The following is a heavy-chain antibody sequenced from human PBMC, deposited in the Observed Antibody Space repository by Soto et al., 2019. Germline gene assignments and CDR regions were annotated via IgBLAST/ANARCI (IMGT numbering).Heavy chain of an antibody. CDR2: INNSGST. CDR1: GGSFSGYY. V-gene: IGHV4-34*01. CDR3: AEGGQTYGDYVLEY. Sequence: SETLSLTCAVYGGSFSGYYWSWIRQPPGKGLEWIGEINNSGSTNYNPCLKSRVTISVDTSKNQFSLKLSSVTAADTAVYYCAEGGQTYGDYVLEYWGQGTLVTVSS. J-gene: IGHJ4*02. D-gene: IGHD4-17*01.